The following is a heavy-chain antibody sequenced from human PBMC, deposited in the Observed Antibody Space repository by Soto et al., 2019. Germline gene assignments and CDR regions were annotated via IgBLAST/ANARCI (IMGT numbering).Heavy chain of an antibody. CDR2: IDPSDSRT. CDR1: GYTFTNNW. J-gene: IGHJ4*02. D-gene: IGHD5-18*01. Sequence: PGESLKISCEGSGYTFTNNWISWVRQKPGQGLEWMGRIDPSDSRTKYNPSFEGHVTISIDKSINTAFLQWSSLRASDTAVYFCARRRGYSYDFDYWGQGTLVTVS. V-gene: IGHV5-10-1*01. CDR3: ARRRGYSYDFDY.